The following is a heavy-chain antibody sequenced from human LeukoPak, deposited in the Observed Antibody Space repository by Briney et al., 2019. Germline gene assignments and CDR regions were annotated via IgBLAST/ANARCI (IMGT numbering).Heavy chain of an antibody. V-gene: IGHV1-69*13. CDR2: IIPIFGTA. J-gene: IGHJ6*02. CDR1: GYTFTGYY. Sequence: ASVKVSCKASGYTFTGYYMHWVRQAPGQGLEWMGGIIPIFGTANYAQKFQGRVTITADESTSTAYMELSSLRSEDTAVYYCARLDEYSSSSRYYGMDVWGQGTTVTVSS. CDR3: ARLDEYSSSSRYYGMDV. D-gene: IGHD6-6*01.